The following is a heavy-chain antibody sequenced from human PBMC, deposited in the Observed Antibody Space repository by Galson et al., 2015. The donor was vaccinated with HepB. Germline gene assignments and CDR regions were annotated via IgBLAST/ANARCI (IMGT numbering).Heavy chain of an antibody. Sequence: SVKVSCKASGGTFSSYSISWVRQAPGQGLEWMGRIIPILGIANYAQKFQGRVTITADKSTSTAYVELSSLRSEDTAVYYCARVGWAVGYPDWGQGTLVTVSS. CDR2: IIPILGIA. V-gene: IGHV1-69*02. CDR1: GGTFSSYS. J-gene: IGHJ4*02. D-gene: IGHD3-16*02. CDR3: ARVGWAVGYPD.